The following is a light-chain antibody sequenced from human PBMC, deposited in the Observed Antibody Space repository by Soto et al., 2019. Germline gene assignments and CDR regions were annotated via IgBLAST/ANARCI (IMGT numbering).Light chain of an antibody. CDR3: QQYGGSSGNT. CDR2: GAS. Sequence: IVLTQTPGTLSLSNGERATLSCRASQSVSSSYLAWYQQKPGQAPRLLIYGASSRATGIPDRFSGSGSGTDFTLTISRLEPEDFAVYYCQQYGGSSGNTFGQGTRLEIK. J-gene: IGKJ5*01. V-gene: IGKV3-20*01. CDR1: QSVSSSY.